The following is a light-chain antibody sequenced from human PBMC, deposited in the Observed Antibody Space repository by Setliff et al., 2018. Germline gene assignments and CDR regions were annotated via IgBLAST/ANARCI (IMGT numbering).Light chain of an antibody. J-gene: IGLJ3*02. CDR2: RTN. V-gene: IGLV1-47*01. CDR1: TSNIGNNY. Sequence: VLTQPPSASGTPGQRATISCSGSTSNIGNNYVSWYQQLPGAAPKLLIYRTNQRPSGVPDRFSASKSGTSTSLAISGLRSEDEADYYCAAWDDGLSGPVFGGGTQLTVL. CDR3: AAWDDGLSGPV.